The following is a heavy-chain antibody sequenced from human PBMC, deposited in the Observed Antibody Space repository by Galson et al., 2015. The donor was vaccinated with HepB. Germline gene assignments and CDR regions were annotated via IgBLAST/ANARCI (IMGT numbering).Heavy chain of an antibody. D-gene: IGHD3-10*01. CDR1: GFPFSNYA. V-gene: IGHV3-23*01. J-gene: IGHJ4*02. CDR2: ITGSSDTT. CDR3: VNRRVDIRGV. Sequence: SLRLSCAASGFPFSNYAMSWVRQAPGKGLEWGSTITGSSDTTNYADSVKGRFTISRDNSKNTLYLQMNSLRAEDTAIYYCVNRRVDIRGVWDQGTLVTVSS.